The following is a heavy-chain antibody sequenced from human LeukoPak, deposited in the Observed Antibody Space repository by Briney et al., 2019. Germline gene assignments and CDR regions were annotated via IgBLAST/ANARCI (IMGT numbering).Heavy chain of an antibody. J-gene: IGHJ4*02. V-gene: IGHV3-7*01. CDR2: IKQDGSEK. D-gene: IGHD3-22*01. Sequence: GGSLRLSCAASGFTFSSYWMSWVRQAPGKGLEWVANIKQDGSEKYYVDSVKGRFTISRDNAKNSLYLQMNSLRAEDTAVYYCAREGYYDSSGTNDYWGQGTLVTVSS. CDR1: GFTFSSYW. CDR3: AREGYYDSSGTNDY.